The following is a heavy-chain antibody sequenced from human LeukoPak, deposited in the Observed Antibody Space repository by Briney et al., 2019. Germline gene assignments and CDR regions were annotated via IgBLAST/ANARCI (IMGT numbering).Heavy chain of an antibody. Sequence: ASVKVSCKTSGYRFTGYYMHWVRQAPGQGLEWMGIINPSGGSTSYAQKFQGRVTMTRDMSTSTVYMELSSLRSEDTAVYYCARDGSGSYPDDYWGQGTLVTVSS. CDR1: GYRFTGYY. CDR3: ARDGSGSYPDDY. J-gene: IGHJ4*02. V-gene: IGHV1-46*01. D-gene: IGHD1-26*01. CDR2: INPSGGST.